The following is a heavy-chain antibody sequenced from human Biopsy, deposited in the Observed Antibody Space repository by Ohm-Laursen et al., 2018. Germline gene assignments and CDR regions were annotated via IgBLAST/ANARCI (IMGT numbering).Heavy chain of an antibody. CDR2: NIPILGTG. CDR1: RGTFSNYG. J-gene: IGHJ1*01. D-gene: IGHD3-9*01. CDR3: ATKLTGYFHH. Sequence: SSVKVSCKAPRGTFSNYGVNWVRQAPGQGLEWLGGNIPILGTGNYAQKFQDRVTVAADTSTSTATMKLRSLRSDDTAVYYCATKLTGYFHHWGQGTLVIVSS. V-gene: IGHV1-69*06.